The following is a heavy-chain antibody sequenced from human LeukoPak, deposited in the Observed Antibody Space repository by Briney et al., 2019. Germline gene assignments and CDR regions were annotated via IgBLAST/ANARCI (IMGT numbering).Heavy chain of an antibody. D-gene: IGHD6-19*01. CDR2: IYTSGST. Sequence: SETLSLTCTVSGGSISSYYWSWMRQPVGKGLEWIGRIYTSGSTKYNPSLKSRVTMSVDTSKNQFSLKVSSVTAADTAVYYCARDIAHSSGWGYFDYWGQGTLVTVSS. V-gene: IGHV4-4*07. J-gene: IGHJ4*02. CDR1: GGSISSYY. CDR3: ARDIAHSSGWGYFDY.